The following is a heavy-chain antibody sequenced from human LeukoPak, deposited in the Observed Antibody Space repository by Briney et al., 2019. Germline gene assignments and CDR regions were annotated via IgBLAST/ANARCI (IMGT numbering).Heavy chain of an antibody. CDR1: GGSINNYW. D-gene: IGHD6-13*01. CDR3: AKVDSSFNWFDP. J-gene: IGHJ5*02. Sequence: ETLSLTCSVSGGSINNYWRNWIRQPPGKGLEWVSVIYSGGSTYYADSVKGRFTISRDNSKNTLYLQMNSLRAEDTAVYYCAKVDSSFNWFDPWGQGTLVTVSS. CDR2: IYSGGST. V-gene: IGHV3-53*01.